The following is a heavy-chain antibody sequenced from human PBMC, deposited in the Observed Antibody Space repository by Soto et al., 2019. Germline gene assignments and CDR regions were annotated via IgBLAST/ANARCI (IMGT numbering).Heavy chain of an antibody. Sequence: ASVKVSCKASGYTFTSYDINWVRQATGQGLEWTGWMNPNSGNTGYAQKFQGRVTMTRNTSISTAYMELSSLRSEDTAVYYCARGPTSSSGWYVSYYYYGMDVWGQGTTVTVSS. CDR3: ARGPTSSSGWYVSYYYYGMDV. V-gene: IGHV1-8*01. CDR2: MNPNSGNT. J-gene: IGHJ6*02. CDR1: GYTFTSYD. D-gene: IGHD6-19*01.